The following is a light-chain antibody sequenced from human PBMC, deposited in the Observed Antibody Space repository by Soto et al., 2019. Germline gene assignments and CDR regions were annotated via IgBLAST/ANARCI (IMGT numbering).Light chain of an antibody. Sequence: EIVLTQSPATLSLSPGERVTLSCRASQTISSNFLAWYQQKPGQAPRLLIYGASTRATGIPDRFSGSGSGTDFTLTIRRLEPEDFAVYYCQQYGNSPRTFGGGSKVEIK. CDR1: QTISSNF. V-gene: IGKV3-20*01. CDR3: QQYGNSPRT. CDR2: GAS. J-gene: IGKJ4*01.